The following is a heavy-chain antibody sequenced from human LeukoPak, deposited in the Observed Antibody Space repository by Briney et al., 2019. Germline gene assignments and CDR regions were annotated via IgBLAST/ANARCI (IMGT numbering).Heavy chain of an antibody. CDR2: ISGSGGIT. J-gene: IGHJ4*02. D-gene: IGHD3-3*01. V-gene: IGHV3-23*01. Sequence: GGSLRLSCAASGFIFSNYAMNWVRQTPGKGLEWVSAISGSGGITYYADSVKGRFTISRDNSKNTLYLQMNSLRAEDTAVYYCAKSVEVGDFWSAPGGYFDYWGQGTLVTVSS. CDR3: AKSVEVGDFWSAPGGYFDY. CDR1: GFIFSNYA.